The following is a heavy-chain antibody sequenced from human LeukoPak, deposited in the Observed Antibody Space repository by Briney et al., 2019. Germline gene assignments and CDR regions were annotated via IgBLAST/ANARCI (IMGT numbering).Heavy chain of an antibody. D-gene: IGHD5-18*01. J-gene: IGHJ4*02. CDR1: GGTFSSYA. CDR2: IIPIFGTA. V-gene: IGHV1-69*13. CDR3: ARVSRGYGYGLDY. Sequence: SVKVSCTASGGTFSSYAISWVRQAPGQGLEWMGGIIPIFGTANYAQKFQGRVTITADESTSTAYMELSSLRSEDTAVYYCARVSRGYGYGLDYWGQGTLVTVSS.